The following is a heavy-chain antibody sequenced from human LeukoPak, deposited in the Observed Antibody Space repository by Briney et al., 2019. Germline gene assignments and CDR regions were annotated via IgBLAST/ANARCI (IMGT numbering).Heavy chain of an antibody. J-gene: IGHJ4*02. D-gene: IGHD4-11*01. CDR2: IKHDGSEK. V-gene: IGHV3-7*01. CDR1: GFTFSTYW. CDR3: TRESDHSNYPGTFDH. Sequence: PGGSLRLSCAAPGFTFSTYWMSWVRQAPGRVQEWEANIKHDGSEKYYVESVKGRFTISRDNAKNSLYLQMNSLRAEDTAVYYCTRESDHSNYPGTFDHWGQGTRVTVSS.